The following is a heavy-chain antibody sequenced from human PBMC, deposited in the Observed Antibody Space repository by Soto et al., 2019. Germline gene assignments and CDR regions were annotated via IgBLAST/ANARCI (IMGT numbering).Heavy chain of an antibody. V-gene: IGHV3-23*01. Sequence: EVQLLESGGGLVQPGGSLRLSCAASGFTFRTYAMNWVRQAPGKGLEWVSGITGNGGSTYSADSVKGRFTISRDNSENTLYLQMNNLRAEDTAVYYCAKVPGSYYFGSGSSVFDYWGQGTLVTVSS. CDR1: GFTFRTYA. CDR2: ITGNGGST. D-gene: IGHD3-10*01. J-gene: IGHJ4*02. CDR3: AKVPGSYYFGSGSSVFDY.